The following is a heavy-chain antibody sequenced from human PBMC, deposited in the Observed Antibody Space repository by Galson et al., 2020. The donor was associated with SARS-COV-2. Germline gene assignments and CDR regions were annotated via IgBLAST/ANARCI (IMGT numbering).Heavy chain of an antibody. CDR2: FDPEDGET. J-gene: IGHJ6*02. D-gene: IGHD3-10*01. Sequence: ASVKVSCTVSGYTLTELSMHWVRQAPGKGLEWMGGFDPEDGETIYAQKFQGRVTMTEDTSTDTAYMELSSLRSEDTAVYYCATAPSIRGVMTAYYYYYGMDVWGQGTTVTVSS. CDR3: ATAPSIRGVMTAYYYYYGMDV. V-gene: IGHV1-24*01. CDR1: GYTLTELS.